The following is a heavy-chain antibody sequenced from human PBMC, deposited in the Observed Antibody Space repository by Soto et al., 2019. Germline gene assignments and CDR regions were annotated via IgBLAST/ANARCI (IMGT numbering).Heavy chain of an antibody. V-gene: IGHV4-59*08. CDR1: GGSISSYY. Sequence: SETLSLTCSVSGGSISSYYWSWIRQPPGKGLEWIGYIYYSGSTNYNPSLKSRVTISVDTSKNQFSLKLSSVTAADTAVYYCARYYGGYSDYWGQGTLVTVSS. J-gene: IGHJ4*02. D-gene: IGHD3-10*01. CDR3: ARYYGGYSDY. CDR2: IYYSGST.